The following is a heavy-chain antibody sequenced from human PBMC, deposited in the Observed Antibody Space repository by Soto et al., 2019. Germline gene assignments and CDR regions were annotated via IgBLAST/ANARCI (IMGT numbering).Heavy chain of an antibody. CDR3: ARGGFHYSSSWYPSLTNYYYYGMDV. J-gene: IGHJ6*02. V-gene: IGHV1-69*13. Sequence: ASVKVSCKASGGTFSSYAISWVRQAPGQGLEWMGGIIPIFGTANYAQKFQGRVTITADESTSTAYMELSSLRSEDTAVYYCARGGFHYSSSWYPSLTNYYYYGMDVWGQGTTVTVSS. CDR2: IIPIFGTA. CDR1: GGTFSSYA. D-gene: IGHD6-13*01.